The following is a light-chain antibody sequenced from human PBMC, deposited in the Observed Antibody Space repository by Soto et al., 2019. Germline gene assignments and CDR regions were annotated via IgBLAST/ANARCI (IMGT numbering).Light chain of an antibody. Sequence: QSVLTQPPSVSGAPGQRVTISCTGSSSNIGAGYDVQWYQQLPGTAPRLLIYANINRPSGVPDRFSGSRSGTSASLDITGLQAEDEADYYCQSYDSSLSGVLFGGGTKLTVL. V-gene: IGLV1-40*01. J-gene: IGLJ2*01. CDR2: ANI. CDR1: SSNIGAGYD. CDR3: QSYDSSLSGVL.